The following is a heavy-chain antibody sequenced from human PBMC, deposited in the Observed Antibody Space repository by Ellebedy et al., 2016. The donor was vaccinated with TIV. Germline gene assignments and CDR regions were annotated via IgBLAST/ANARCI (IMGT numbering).Heavy chain of an antibody. D-gene: IGHD6-19*01. Sequence: GGSLRLSXAASGFTFSNYWMNWVRQAPGKGLEWVANIKEGGTKRYYVDSVEGRFSISRDDAKNSIYLQMNSLRVEDTAIYYCVTQRGLDWGQGTLVTVSS. CDR2: IKEGGTKR. CDR3: VTQRGLD. J-gene: IGHJ4*02. CDR1: GFTFSNYW. V-gene: IGHV3-7*01.